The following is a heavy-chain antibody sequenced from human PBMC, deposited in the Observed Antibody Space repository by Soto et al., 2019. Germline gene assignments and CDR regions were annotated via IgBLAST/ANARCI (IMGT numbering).Heavy chain of an antibody. D-gene: IGHD6-13*01. CDR1: GVTVSDSC. Sequence: SQTVFTDSPGVTVSDSCRGWVREAPGKGLEWVSVIYSGGSTYYADSVKGRFTISRDNSKNTLYLQMNCLRAEDTAVYYCARAYSSSWYYFDYWGQGTLVTVSS. V-gene: IGHV3-66*01. CDR2: IYSGGST. CDR3: ARAYSSSWYYFDY. J-gene: IGHJ4*02.